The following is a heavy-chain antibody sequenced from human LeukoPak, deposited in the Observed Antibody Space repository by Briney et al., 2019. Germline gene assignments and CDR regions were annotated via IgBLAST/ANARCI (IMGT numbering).Heavy chain of an antibody. J-gene: IGHJ6*03. CDR1: GGSIGTYY. CDR2: IYYSGST. D-gene: IGHD2-2*01. CDR3: ARGCSNTSCLYYYYYMDV. V-gene: IGHV4-59*01. Sequence: SETLSLTCTVSGGSIGTYYWSWMRQPPGKGLEWIGYIYYSGSTNYNPSLKSRVTISVDTSKNQFSLKLSSVTAADPAVYYCARGCSNTSCLYYYYYMDVWGKGTTVTVSS.